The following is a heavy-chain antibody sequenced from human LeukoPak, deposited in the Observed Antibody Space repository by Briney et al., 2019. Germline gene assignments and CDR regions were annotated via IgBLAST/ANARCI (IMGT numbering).Heavy chain of an antibody. CDR3: ARVARWDSSGYLFDY. CDR2: ISYDGTNK. J-gene: IGHJ4*02. CDR1: GFTFSAYG. Sequence: GGSLRLSCAASGFTFSAYGMHWVRQAPGKGLEWVAIISYDGTNKYYADSVKGRFTISRENAKNTLYLQMNSLRAEDTAVYYCARVARWDSSGYLFDYWGQGTLVTVSS. V-gene: IGHV3-30*03. D-gene: IGHD3-22*01.